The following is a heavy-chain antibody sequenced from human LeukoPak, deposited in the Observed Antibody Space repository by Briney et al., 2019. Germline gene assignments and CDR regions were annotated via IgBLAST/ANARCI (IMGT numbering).Heavy chain of an antibody. CDR3: ARDKAGNRYFDS. Sequence: GGSLRLSCAASGFTVSSNYMSWVRQAPGKGLDWGSIVYSGGSTYYADSVKGRFTISRDNSKNTLYLQMNSLRAEDTAVYYCARDKAGNRYFDSWGQGTLVTVPS. J-gene: IGHJ4*02. V-gene: IGHV3-53*01. CDR2: VYSGGST. D-gene: IGHD6-19*01. CDR1: GFTVSSNY.